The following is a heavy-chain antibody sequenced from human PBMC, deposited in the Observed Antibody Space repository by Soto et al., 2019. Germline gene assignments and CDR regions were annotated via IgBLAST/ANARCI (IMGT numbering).Heavy chain of an antibody. J-gene: IGHJ4*02. V-gene: IGHV3-21*01. D-gene: IGHD2-15*01. CDR3: ASEALGS. Sequence: EVQLVESGGGLVKPGGSLRLSCAASGFTFSSYSMNWVRQAPGKGLEWVASISSSSSYVDYADSVKGRFTISRDNAKNSLYLQMNILRAEDTAVYYCASEALGSWGQGTLVTVSS. CDR2: ISSSSSYV. CDR1: GFTFSSYS.